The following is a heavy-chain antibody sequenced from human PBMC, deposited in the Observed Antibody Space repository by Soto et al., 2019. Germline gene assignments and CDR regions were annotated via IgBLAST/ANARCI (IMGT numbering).Heavy chain of an antibody. CDR2: IYYSGST. V-gene: IGHV4-30-4*01. CDR3: ARVPAASPHNWFDP. CDR1: GGSISSGDYY. Sequence: SETLSLTCTVSGGSISSGDYYWSWIRQPPGKGLEWIGYIYYSGSTYYNPSLKSRVTISVDTSKNQFSLKLSSVTAADTAVYYCARVPAASPHNWFDPWGQGTLVTAPQ. D-gene: IGHD2-2*01. J-gene: IGHJ5*02.